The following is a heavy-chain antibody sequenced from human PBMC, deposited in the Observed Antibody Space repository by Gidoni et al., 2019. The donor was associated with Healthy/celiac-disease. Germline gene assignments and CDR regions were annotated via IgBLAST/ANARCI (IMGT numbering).Heavy chain of an antibody. Sequence: QVQLQESGPGLVKPSQTLSLTCTVSGGSISSGDYYWSWIRQPPGKGLEWIGYIYYSGSTYYNPSLKGRVTISVDTSKNQFSLKLSSVTAADTAVYYCARDSSIAAHAFDIWGQGTMVTVSS. J-gene: IGHJ3*02. D-gene: IGHD6-6*01. CDR1: GGSISSGDYY. CDR3: ARDSSIAAHAFDI. V-gene: IGHV4-30-4*01. CDR2: IYYSGST.